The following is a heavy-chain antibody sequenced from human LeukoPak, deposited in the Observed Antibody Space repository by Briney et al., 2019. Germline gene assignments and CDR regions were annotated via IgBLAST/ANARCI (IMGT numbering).Heavy chain of an antibody. D-gene: IGHD6-13*01. CDR2: IYSDGNT. Sequence: GGSLRLSCAASGFTDSNNYMNWVRQAPGKGLAWVSVIYSDGNTYYADSVKGRFTISRDNSKNTVYLQMNSLRPEDTAVYFCARSIAAAGRFDPWGQGTLVTVSS. CDR1: GFTDSNNY. V-gene: IGHV3-53*01. J-gene: IGHJ5*02. CDR3: ARSIAAAGRFDP.